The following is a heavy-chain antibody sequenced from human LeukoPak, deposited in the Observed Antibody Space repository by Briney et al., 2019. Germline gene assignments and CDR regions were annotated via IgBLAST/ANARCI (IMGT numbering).Heavy chain of an antibody. J-gene: IGHJ4*02. Sequence: GGSLRLSCAASGFTFNNYAMSWFRQAPGKGLEWVSVISGSSTDYADSVKGRFTISRDNSKNTLYLQMNSLRAEDTALYYCAKDAQGLVRGGIYFDFWGQGSLVTVSS. CDR3: AKDAQGLVRGGIYFDF. D-gene: IGHD6-19*01. V-gene: IGHV3-23*01. CDR1: GFTFNNYA. CDR2: ISGSST.